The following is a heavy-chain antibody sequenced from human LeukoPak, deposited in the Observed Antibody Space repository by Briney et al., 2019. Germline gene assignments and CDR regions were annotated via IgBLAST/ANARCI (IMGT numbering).Heavy chain of an antibody. Sequence: ASVKVSCKASGYTFTSYGISWVRQAPGQGLEWMGWISAYNGNTNYAQKLQGRVTMTTDTSTSTAYMELRSLRSDDTAVYYCARDGTYLDPDPATGRAFDIWGQGTMVTVSS. CDR1: GYTFTSYG. J-gene: IGHJ3*02. D-gene: IGHD3-9*01. V-gene: IGHV1-18*01. CDR2: ISAYNGNT. CDR3: ARDGTYLDPDPATGRAFDI.